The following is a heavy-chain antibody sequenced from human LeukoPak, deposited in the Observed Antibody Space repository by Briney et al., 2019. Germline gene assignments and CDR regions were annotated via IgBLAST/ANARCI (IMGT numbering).Heavy chain of an antibody. CDR1: GYTFTSYY. CDR3: TREGIAVADSPIYDYYYYMDV. D-gene: IGHD6-19*01. J-gene: IGHJ6*03. Sequence: ASVKVSCKASGYTFTSYYMHWVRQAPGQGLEWMGIINPSGGSTSYAQKFQGRVTMTRDTSTSTVYMELSSLRSEDTAVYYCTREGIAVADSPIYDYYYYMDVWGKGTTVTVSS. V-gene: IGHV1-46*01. CDR2: INPSGGST.